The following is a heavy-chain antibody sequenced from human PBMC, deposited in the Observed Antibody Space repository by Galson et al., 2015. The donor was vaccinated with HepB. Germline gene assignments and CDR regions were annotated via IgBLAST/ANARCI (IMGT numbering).Heavy chain of an antibody. CDR3: ARGLIMITFGGVIARGGFDY. CDR2: ISSSSSYI. Sequence: SSYSMNWVRQAPGKGLEWVSSISSSSSYIYYADSVKGRFTISRDNAKNSLYLQMNSLRAEDTAVYYCARGLIMITFGGVIARGGFDYWGQGTLVTVSS. D-gene: IGHD3-16*02. V-gene: IGHV3-21*01. CDR1: SSYS. J-gene: IGHJ4*02.